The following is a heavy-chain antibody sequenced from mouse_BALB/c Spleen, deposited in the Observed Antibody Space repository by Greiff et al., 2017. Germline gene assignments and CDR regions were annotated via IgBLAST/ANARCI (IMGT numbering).Heavy chain of an antibody. J-gene: IGHJ2*01. V-gene: IGHV5-9-3*01. Sequence: LMESGGGLVKPGGSLKLSCAASGFTFSSYAMSWVRQTPEKRLEWVATISSGGSYTYYPDSVKGRFTISRDNAKNTLYLQMSSLRSEDTAMYYCARRNYWGQGTTLTVSS. CDR2: ISSGGSYT. CDR3: ARRNY. CDR1: GFTFSSYA.